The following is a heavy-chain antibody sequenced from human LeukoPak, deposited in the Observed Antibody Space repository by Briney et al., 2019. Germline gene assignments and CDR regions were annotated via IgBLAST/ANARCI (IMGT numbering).Heavy chain of an antibody. CDR1: GGTFSSYA. CDR3: AVWFGESNYYYYYMDV. D-gene: IGHD3-10*01. J-gene: IGHJ6*03. Sequence: SVKVSCKASGGTFSSYAISWVRQAPGQGLEWMGGIIPIFGTANYAQKFQGRVTITADKSTSTAYMELSSLRSEDTAVYYCAVWFGESNYYYYYMDVWGKGTTVTVSS. V-gene: IGHV1-69*06. CDR2: IIPIFGTA.